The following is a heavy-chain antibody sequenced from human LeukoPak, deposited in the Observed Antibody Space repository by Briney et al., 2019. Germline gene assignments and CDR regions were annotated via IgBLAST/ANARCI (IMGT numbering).Heavy chain of an antibody. D-gene: IGHD2-15*01. Sequence: SETLSLTCTVSGGSISSYYWSWIRQPPGKGLEWIGYIYYSGSTNYNPSLKSRVTISVDTSKNQFSLKLSPVAAADTAVYYCARLEDNTDAFDIWGQGTMVTVSS. J-gene: IGHJ3*02. CDR3: ARLEDNTDAFDI. CDR2: IYYSGST. V-gene: IGHV4-59*08. CDR1: GGSISSYY.